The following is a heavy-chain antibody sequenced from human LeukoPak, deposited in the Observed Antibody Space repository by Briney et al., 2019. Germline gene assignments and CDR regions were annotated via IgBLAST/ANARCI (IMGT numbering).Heavy chain of an antibody. CDR2: LNTNAGNP. J-gene: IGHJ4*02. CDR1: GYTITNYA. Sequence: GASVKVSCKASGYTITNYAINWVRQAPGQGLEWMGWLNTNAGNPKYARGFTGRFVFSLDTSVNTAYLQISSLKTDDTAVYYCARGVPFVTYWGQGTLLTVSS. D-gene: IGHD2-21*02. CDR3: ARGVPFVTY. V-gene: IGHV7-4-1*02.